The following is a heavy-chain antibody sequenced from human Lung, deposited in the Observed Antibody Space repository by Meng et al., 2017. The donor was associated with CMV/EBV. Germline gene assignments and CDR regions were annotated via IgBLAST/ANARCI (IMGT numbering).Heavy chain of an antibody. Sequence: GGSLRLSCAASGFTFSDVWMSWVRQAPGKGLEWVGRVKSETDGGTRDYAAPVKDRFTISRDDSKNTLYLQMTNLKAEDTAIYYCTTDWRWGQGALVTVSS. V-gene: IGHV3-15*01. CDR3: TTDWR. J-gene: IGHJ4*02. CDR1: GFTFSDVW. CDR2: VKSETDGGTR.